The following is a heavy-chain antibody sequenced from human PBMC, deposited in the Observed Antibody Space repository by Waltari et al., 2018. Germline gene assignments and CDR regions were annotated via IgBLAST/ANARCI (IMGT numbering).Heavy chain of an antibody. Sequence: QVQLVQSGAEVKKPGSSVQVSCKASGGTFSSYANSRVRQAPGQGLEWRGGIIPIFGTANYEQKFQGSVTITADESTSTAYMELSSLRSEDTAVYYCARAREQNYDFWSGYSFYFDHWGQGALVTVSS. CDR3: ARAREQNYDFWSGYSFYFDH. V-gene: IGHV1-69*01. J-gene: IGHJ4*02. CDR1: GGTFSSYA. CDR2: IIPIFGTA. D-gene: IGHD3-3*01.